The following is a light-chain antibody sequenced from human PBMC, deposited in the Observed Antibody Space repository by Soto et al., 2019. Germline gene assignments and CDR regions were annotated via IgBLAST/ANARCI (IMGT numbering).Light chain of an antibody. CDR2: GAS. J-gene: IGKJ5*01. V-gene: IGKV3-20*01. CDR3: QQYGSSPPIT. Sequence: EIVLTQSPGTLSLSPWDRATLSCRASQSVSSSYLAWYQQKPGQAPRLLIYGASSRATGIPDRFSGSGSGTDFTLTISRLEPEDFAVYYCQQYGSSPPITFGQGTRLEIK. CDR1: QSVSSSY.